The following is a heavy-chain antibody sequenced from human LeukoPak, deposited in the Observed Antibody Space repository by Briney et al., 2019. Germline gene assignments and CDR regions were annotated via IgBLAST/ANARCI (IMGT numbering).Heavy chain of an antibody. J-gene: IGHJ3*02. D-gene: IGHD3-3*01. CDR1: GGSISSYY. Sequence: SETLSLTCTVSGGSISSYYWSWIRQPPGKGLEWIGYIYTSGSTNYNPSLKSRVTISVDTSKTQFSLKLSSVTAADTAVYYCARHSRITIFGVANGAFDIWGQGTMVTVSS. CDR3: ARHSRITIFGVANGAFDI. V-gene: IGHV4-4*09. CDR2: IYTSGST.